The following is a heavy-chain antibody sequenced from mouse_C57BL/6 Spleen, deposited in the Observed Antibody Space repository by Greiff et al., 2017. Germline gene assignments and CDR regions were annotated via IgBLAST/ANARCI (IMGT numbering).Heavy chain of an antibody. CDR2: ISGGGGNT. V-gene: IGHV5-9*01. Sequence: EVQLVESGGGLVKPGGSLKLSCAASGFTFSSYTMSWVRQTPEKRLEWVATISGGGGNTYYPDSVKGRFTISRDNAKNTLYLQMSSLRSEDTALYYCARRSDYDGGYAMDYWGQGTSVTVSS. CDR3: ARRSDYDGGYAMDY. J-gene: IGHJ4*01. CDR1: GFTFSSYT. D-gene: IGHD2-4*01.